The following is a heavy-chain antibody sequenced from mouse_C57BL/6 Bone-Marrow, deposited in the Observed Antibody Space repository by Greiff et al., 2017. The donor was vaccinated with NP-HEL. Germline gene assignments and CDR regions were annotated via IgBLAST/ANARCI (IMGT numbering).Heavy chain of an antibody. CDR2: ISSGSSTI. CDR3: ARREDYGSSYWYFDV. J-gene: IGHJ1*03. CDR1: GFTFSDYG. D-gene: IGHD1-1*01. V-gene: IGHV5-17*01. Sequence: LVESGGGLVKPGGSLKLSCAASGFTFSDYGMHWVRQAPEKGLEWVAYISSGSSTIYYADTVKGRFTISRDNAKNTLFLQMTSLRSEDTAMYYCARREDYGSSYWYFDVWGTGTTVTVSS.